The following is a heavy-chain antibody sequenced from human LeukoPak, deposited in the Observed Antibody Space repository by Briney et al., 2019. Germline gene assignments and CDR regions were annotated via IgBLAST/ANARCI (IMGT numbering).Heavy chain of an antibody. CDR1: GGTFSSYA. Sequence: SVKVSCKASGGTFSSYAISWVRQAPGQGLEWMGGIIPIFGTANYAQKFQGRVTITADKSTSTAYMELSSLRSEDTAVYYCASGYSGYHGYYYYYYMDVWGKGTTVTVSS. CDR3: ASGYSGYHGYYYYYYMDV. J-gene: IGHJ6*03. D-gene: IGHD5-12*01. CDR2: IIPIFGTA. V-gene: IGHV1-69*06.